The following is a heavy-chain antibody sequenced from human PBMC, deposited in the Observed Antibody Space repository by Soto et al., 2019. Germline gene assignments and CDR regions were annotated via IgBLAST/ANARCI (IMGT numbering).Heavy chain of an antibody. CDR2: INPSGGST. Sequence: GASVKVSCKASGYTFTSYYMHWVRQAPGRGLEWMGIINPSGGSTSYAQKFQGRVTMTRDTSTSTVYMELSSLRSEDTAVYYCARGGPTSIAVAGTNYYNYYGMDVWGQGTTVTVSS. CDR1: GYTFTSYY. V-gene: IGHV1-46*01. CDR3: ARGGPTSIAVAGTNYYNYYGMDV. J-gene: IGHJ6*02. D-gene: IGHD6-19*01.